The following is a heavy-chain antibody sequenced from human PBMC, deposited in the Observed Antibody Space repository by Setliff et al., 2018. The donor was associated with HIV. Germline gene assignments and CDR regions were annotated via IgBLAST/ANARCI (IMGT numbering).Heavy chain of an antibody. Sequence: PSETLSLTCTVSGGSISSGSYYWSWIRQPAGKGLEWIGHIYTSGSTNYNPSPKSRVTISVDTSKNQFSLKLSSVTAADTAVYYCARAKSIAVAGTSDWFDPWGQGTLVTVSS. V-gene: IGHV4-61*09. CDR3: ARAKSIAVAGTSDWFDP. CDR2: IYTSGST. D-gene: IGHD6-19*01. J-gene: IGHJ5*02. CDR1: GGSISSGSYY.